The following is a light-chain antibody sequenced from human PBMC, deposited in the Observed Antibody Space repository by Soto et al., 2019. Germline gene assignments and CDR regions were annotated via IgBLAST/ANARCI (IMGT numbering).Light chain of an antibody. CDR1: QDIRSD. Sequence: DIQMTQSPSSLSASVGDRVTITCRASQDIRSDLGWFQQKPGKAPKRLIYAASTLESGVPSRFSGSRSGTEFTLTISSLQPEDFATYFCQQSYSAQYTFGQGTKVDIK. CDR3: QQSYSAQYT. CDR2: AAS. V-gene: IGKV1-17*01. J-gene: IGKJ2*01.